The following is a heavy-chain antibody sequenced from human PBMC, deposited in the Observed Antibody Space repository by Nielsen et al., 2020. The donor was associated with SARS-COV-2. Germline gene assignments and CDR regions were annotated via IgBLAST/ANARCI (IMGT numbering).Heavy chain of an antibody. CDR2: IYPGDSDT. CDR3: ARSIGGYSYGFDYYYGMDV. CDR1: GYSFTSYW. V-gene: IGHV5-51*01. D-gene: IGHD5-18*01. J-gene: IGHJ6*02. Sequence: GESLKISCQGSGYSFTSYWIGWVRQMPGKGLEWMGIIYPGDSDTRYSPSFQGQVTISADKSISTAYLQWSSLKASDTAMYYCARSIGGYSYGFDYYYGMDVWGQGTTVTVSS.